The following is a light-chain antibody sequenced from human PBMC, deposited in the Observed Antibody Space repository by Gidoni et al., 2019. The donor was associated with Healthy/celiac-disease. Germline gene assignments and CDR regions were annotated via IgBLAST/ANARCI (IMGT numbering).Light chain of an antibody. J-gene: IGKJ4*01. CDR2: GAS. Sequence: EIVLTQSPGTLSLPPGERATLSCRASQSVSSSYLAWYQQKPGQAPRLLIYGASSRATGIPDRFSGSGSGTDFTLTISRLEPEDFAVYYCQQYGSSHLTFGGGTKVEIK. V-gene: IGKV3-20*01. CDR3: QQYGSSHLT. CDR1: QSVSSSY.